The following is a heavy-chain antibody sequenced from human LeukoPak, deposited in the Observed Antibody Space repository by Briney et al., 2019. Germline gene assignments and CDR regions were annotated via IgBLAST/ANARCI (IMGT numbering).Heavy chain of an antibody. CDR1: SRSFSGYY. V-gene: IGHV4-34*01. CDR3: ARGRSWKDY. J-gene: IGHJ4*02. D-gene: IGHD1-1*01. Sequence: SETLSLTCAVYSRSFSGYYWSWIRQPPGKGLEWIGEINHSGSTNYNPSLKSRVTISVDTSKNQFSLKLSSVTAADTAVYYCARGRSWKDYWGQGTLVTVSS. CDR2: INHSGST.